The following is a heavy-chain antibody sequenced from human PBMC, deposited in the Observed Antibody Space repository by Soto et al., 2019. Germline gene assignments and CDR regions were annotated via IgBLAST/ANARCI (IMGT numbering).Heavy chain of an antibody. CDR2: INPNSGGT. V-gene: IGHV1-2*04. CDR3: ARGATIFGVVIIPRFVDY. D-gene: IGHD3-3*01. Sequence: ASVKVSCKASGYSFTGYYMHWVRQAPGQGLEWMGWINPNSGGTNYAQKFQGWDTMTSDTSISTAYMELSRLRSDDTAVYYCARGATIFGVVIIPRFVDYWGQGTLVTVSS. J-gene: IGHJ4*02. CDR1: GYSFTGYY.